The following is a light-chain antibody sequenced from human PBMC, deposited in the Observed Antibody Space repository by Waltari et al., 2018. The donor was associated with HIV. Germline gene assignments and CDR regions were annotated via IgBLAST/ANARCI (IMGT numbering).Light chain of an antibody. J-gene: IGLJ2*01. Sequence: QSALTQPASVSGSPGQSITIPCTGTSSDIRSYNYVSWYQQHPGKAPKLVIYEVSNRPSGFSNRFSGSKSGNTASLTISGLQAEDEADYYCSSYISNITWVFGGGTKVTVL. V-gene: IGLV2-14*01. CDR1: SSDIRSYNY. CDR3: SSYISNITWV. CDR2: EVS.